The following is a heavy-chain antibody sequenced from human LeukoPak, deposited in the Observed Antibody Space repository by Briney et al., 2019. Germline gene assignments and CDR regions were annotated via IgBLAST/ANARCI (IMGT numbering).Heavy chain of an antibody. CDR1: GYSITNYA. D-gene: IGHD5-18*01. J-gene: IGHJ4*02. CDR2: INPSGGST. V-gene: IGHV1-46*01. Sequence: ASVKVSCKASGYSITNYAILWVRQAPGQGLEWMGIINPSGGSTSYAQKFQGRVTMTRDTSTSTVYMELSSLRSEDTAVYYCARDSASRDTAMDWGQGTLVTVSS. CDR3: ARDSASRDTAMD.